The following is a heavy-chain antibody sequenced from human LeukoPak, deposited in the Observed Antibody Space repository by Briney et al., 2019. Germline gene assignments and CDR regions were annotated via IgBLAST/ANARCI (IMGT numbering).Heavy chain of an antibody. D-gene: IGHD3-22*01. CDR1: GGSITYYY. CDR2: VSSTENT. J-gene: IGHJ4*02. V-gene: IGHV4-4*07. Sequence: SETLSLTCTVSGGSITYYYWSWIRQPAGRGLAWIGRVSSTENTNYNPSLRSRVTISPDKSKNQFSLKLTSVTAADTAVYYCARQSGGSYVYFDYWGQGALVTVSS. CDR3: ARQSGGSYVYFDY.